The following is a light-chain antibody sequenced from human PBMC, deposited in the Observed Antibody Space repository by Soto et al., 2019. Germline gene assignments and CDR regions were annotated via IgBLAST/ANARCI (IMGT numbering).Light chain of an antibody. CDR2: GAS. CDR1: QSDSNNY. Sequence: ETVLTQSPRTLSLSAGERATLSCRASQSDSNNYLAWYQQKPGQAPRLLIYGASNRATGVPDRFSGSGSGTDFSLTISRLEPEDSAVYYCQQYGNSLLTFGGGTKVDIK. CDR3: QQYGNSLLT. V-gene: IGKV3-20*01. J-gene: IGKJ4*01.